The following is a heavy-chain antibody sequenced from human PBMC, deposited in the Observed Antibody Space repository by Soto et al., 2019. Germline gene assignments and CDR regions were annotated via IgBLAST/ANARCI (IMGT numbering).Heavy chain of an antibody. J-gene: IGHJ4*02. Sequence: GGSLRLSCVASGFVFEVYWMHWVRQVPGKGLEWVSRISDDGARTDYADSVRGRFTISRDNAKNSLSLQMNSLRAGDMAVYFCAKSQEIGTHFFDSWGQGTQVTVSS. CDR1: GFVFEVYW. CDR3: AKSQEIGTHFFDS. V-gene: IGHV3-74*01. CDR2: ISDDGART. D-gene: IGHD6-13*01.